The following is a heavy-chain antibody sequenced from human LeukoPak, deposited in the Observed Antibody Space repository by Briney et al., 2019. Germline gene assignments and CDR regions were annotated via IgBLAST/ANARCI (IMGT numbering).Heavy chain of an antibody. J-gene: IGHJ4*02. CDR2: IKKDGSEQ. D-gene: IGHD3-3*01. V-gene: IGHV3-7*01. CDR3: ARERQNKDFWSGGDY. CDR1: GFSFSDHW. Sequence: GGSLRLSCVASGFSFSDHWMNWFRQAPGKGLEWVATIKKDGSEQYYVDSMKGRLTISRDNAKNSLYLQMNTLRPEDTAVYYCARERQNKDFWSGGDYWGQRTLVTVSS.